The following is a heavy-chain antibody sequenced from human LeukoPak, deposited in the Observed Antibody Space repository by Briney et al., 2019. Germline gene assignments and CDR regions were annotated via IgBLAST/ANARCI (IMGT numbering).Heavy chain of an antibody. CDR3: AKEQLIPYYFDY. V-gene: IGHV3-23*01. D-gene: IGHD6-13*01. CDR1: GLTFSSYV. Sequence: PGGSLRLSCAASGLTFSSYVMSWVRQAPGKGLEWASAISGSGGTTYYADSVKGRFTISRDNSKNTLFLQMNSLRAEDTAVYYCAKEQLIPYYFDYWGQGTLVTVSS. CDR2: ISGSGGTT. J-gene: IGHJ4*02.